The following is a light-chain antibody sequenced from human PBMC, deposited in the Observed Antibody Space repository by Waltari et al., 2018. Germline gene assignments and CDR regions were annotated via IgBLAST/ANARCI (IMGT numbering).Light chain of an antibody. Sequence: EIVMTQSPGPLPVSPGEGATLPCRASQSVSSKVAWYQQRPGQAPRLLIFGASTRATGIPARFSGSESGTEFTLTISSLQSEDSGVYFCQQYTTRPLTFGGGTKVEI. CDR1: QSVSSK. CDR2: GAS. J-gene: IGKJ4*01. CDR3: QQYTTRPLT. V-gene: IGKV3-15*01.